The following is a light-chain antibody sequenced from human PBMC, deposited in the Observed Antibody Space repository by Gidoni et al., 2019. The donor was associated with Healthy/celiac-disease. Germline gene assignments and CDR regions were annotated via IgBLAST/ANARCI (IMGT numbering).Light chain of an antibody. Sequence: SYVLTQAPSVSVAPGKTARITCGGNNIGSKSVHWYQQKPGQAPVLVIYYASDRPSGIPERFSGSNSGNTATLTISRVEAGDEADYYCQVWYSSSDHPVFGGGTKLTVL. V-gene: IGLV3-21*04. CDR1: NIGSKS. CDR2: YAS. CDR3: QVWYSSSDHPV. J-gene: IGLJ3*02.